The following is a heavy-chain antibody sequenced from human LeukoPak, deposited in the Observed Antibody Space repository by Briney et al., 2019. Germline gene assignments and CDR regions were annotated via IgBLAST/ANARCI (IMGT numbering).Heavy chain of an antibody. J-gene: IGHJ4*02. CDR3: AREGGPYRPLDY. V-gene: IGHV4-4*02. Sequence: SETLSLTCTVSGGSISSTNWWTWVRQPPGEGLEWIGEVHLSGRTNYNPSLESRVTMSVDMSENHISLKLTSVTAADTAVYYCAREGGPYRPLDYSGQGTLVTVSS. CDR1: GGSISSTNW. CDR2: VHLSGRT.